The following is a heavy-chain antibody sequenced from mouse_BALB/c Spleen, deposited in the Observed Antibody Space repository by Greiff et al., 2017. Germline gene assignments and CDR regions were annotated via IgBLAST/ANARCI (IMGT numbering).Heavy chain of an antibody. J-gene: IGHJ4*01. D-gene: IGHD1-1*01. CDR3: ARDNGNPSYAMDY. CDR2: IRNKANGYTT. CDR1: GFTFTDYY. Sequence: EVKLMESGGGLVQPGGSLRLSCATSGFTFTDYYMSWVRQPPGKALEWLGFIRNKANGYTTEYSASVKGRFTISRDNSQSILYLQMHTLRAEDSATYYCARDNGNPSYAMDYWGQGTSVTVSS. V-gene: IGHV7-3*02.